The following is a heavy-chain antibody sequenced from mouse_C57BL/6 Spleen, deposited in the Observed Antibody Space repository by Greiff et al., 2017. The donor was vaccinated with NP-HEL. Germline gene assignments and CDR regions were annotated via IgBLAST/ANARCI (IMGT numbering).Heavy chain of an antibody. V-gene: IGHV2-2*01. CDR2: IWSGGST. CDR3: ARMDDGYYGYFDY. J-gene: IGHJ2*01. CDR1: GFSLTSYG. D-gene: IGHD2-3*01. Sequence: QVQLKESGPGLVQPSQSLSITCTVSGFSLTSYGVPWVRQSPGKGLEWLGVIWSGGSTDYNAAFISRLSISKDNSKSQVFFKMNSLQADDTAIYYCARMDDGYYGYFDYWGKGTTLTVSS.